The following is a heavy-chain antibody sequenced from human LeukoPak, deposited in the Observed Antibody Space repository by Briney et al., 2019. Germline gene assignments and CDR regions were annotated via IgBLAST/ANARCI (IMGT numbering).Heavy chain of an antibody. D-gene: IGHD3-10*01. CDR3: ARTSARGAQFDY. V-gene: IGHV4-4*07. Sequence: PSETLSLTCTVSGGSISNYYWSWIRQPAGMGLEWIGRIYASGSTNYNPSLKSRVTKSVDTSNNQFSLNLSSVTAADTAVYYCARTSARGAQFDYWGQGTLVTVSS. CDR1: GGSISNYY. J-gene: IGHJ4*02. CDR2: IYASGST.